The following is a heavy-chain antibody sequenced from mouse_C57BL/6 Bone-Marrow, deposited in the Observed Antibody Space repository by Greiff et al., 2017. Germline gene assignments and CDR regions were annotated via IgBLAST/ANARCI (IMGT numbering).Heavy chain of an antibody. CDR1: GFTFSSYG. J-gene: IGHJ2*01. CDR2: ISSGGSYT. V-gene: IGHV5-6*01. CDR3: GRQGGYFDY. Sequence: EVKLVESGGDLVKPGGSLKLSCAASGFTFSSYGMSWVRQTPDQRLEWVATISSGGSYTYYPDSVKGRCTISRDNAKNTLYLQMSSLKSEDTAMYYCGRQGGYFDYWGQGTTLTVSS.